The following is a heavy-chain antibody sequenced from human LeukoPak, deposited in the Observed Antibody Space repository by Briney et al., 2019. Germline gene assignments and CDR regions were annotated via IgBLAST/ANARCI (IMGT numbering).Heavy chain of an antibody. J-gene: IGHJ6*03. V-gene: IGHV4-59*01. CDR2: IYYSGST. CDR1: GGSISSYY. Sequence: SETLSLTCTVSGGSISSYYWSWIRQPPGKGLEWIGHIYYSGSTNYNPSLNSRVTISVDTSKKQFSLKLTSVIAADTAVYYCARVAKHFRGGLSFYFMDVWGIGTTVTISS. D-gene: IGHD3-10*01. CDR3: ARVAKHFRGGLSFYFMDV.